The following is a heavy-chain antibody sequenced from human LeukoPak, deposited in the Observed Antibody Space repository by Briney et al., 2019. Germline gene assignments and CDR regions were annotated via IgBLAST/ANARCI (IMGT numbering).Heavy chain of an antibody. J-gene: IGHJ4*02. D-gene: IGHD5-12*01. CDR2: IIPIFGTA. CDR3: ARTEGGYDYHPFDY. CDR1: GGTFSSYA. V-gene: IGHV1-69*13. Sequence: ASVKVSCNASGGTFSSYAISWVRQAPGQGLEWMGGIIPIFGTANYAQKFQGRVTITADESTSTAYMELSSLRSEDTAVYYCARTEGGYDYHPFDYWGQGTLVTVSS.